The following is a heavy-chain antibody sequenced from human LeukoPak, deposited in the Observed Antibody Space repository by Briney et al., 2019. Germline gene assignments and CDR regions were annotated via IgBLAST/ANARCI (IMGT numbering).Heavy chain of an antibody. CDR2: ITSDGSGT. V-gene: IGHV3-74*01. Sequence: TGGSLRLSCAASGFTFSTWWMHWVRQAPGRGLVWVSRITSDGSGTIYADSVKGRFTISRDNAKNTMYLQMNSLRADDTAVYYCIREGFMDWGQGTLVTVSS. CDR3: IREGFMD. CDR1: GFTFSTWW. J-gene: IGHJ4*02.